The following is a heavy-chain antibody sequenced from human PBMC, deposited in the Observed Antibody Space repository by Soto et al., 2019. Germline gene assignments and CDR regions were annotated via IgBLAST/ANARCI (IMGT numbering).Heavy chain of an antibody. Sequence: GGSLRLSCAASGFTFSSYGIHWVRQAPGKGLEWVAVISFDGSNKYYADSVKGRFTISRDNSKNTLYLQMSRLRPEDTAVYYCAKDRGIQLWSHYFDFWGQGTLVTVS. CDR2: ISFDGSNK. J-gene: IGHJ4*02. V-gene: IGHV3-30*18. CDR3: AKDRGIQLWSHYFDF. CDR1: GFTFSSYG. D-gene: IGHD5-18*01.